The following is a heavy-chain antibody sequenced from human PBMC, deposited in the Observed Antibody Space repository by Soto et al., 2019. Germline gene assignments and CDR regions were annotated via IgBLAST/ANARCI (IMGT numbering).Heavy chain of an antibody. CDR1: GGTFSSYA. CDR3: ARDRNGWLQPPSYFDY. J-gene: IGHJ4*02. Sequence: QVQLVQSGAEVKKPGSSVKVSCKASGGTFSSYAISWVRQAPGQGLEWMGGIIPIFGTANYAQKFQGRVTITADESTSTAYMELSSLRSEDTAVYYCARDRNGWLQPPSYFDYWGQGPLVTVSS. D-gene: IGHD5-12*01. CDR2: IIPIFGTA. V-gene: IGHV1-69*12.